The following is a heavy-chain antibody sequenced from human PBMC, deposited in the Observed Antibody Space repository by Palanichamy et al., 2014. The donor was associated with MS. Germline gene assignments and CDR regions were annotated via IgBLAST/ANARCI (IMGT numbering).Heavy chain of an antibody. J-gene: IGHJ3*02. D-gene: IGHD5-18*01. Sequence: QVQLQESGPGLVKPSQTLSLTCTVSGGSISSGDYYWSWIRQPPGKGLEWIGYIYYTGSSYYSPSLRGRLTISIGTSKNHFSLKLNSVTAADTAVYYCAINRVTDGFDIWGQGTMVTVSS. CDR2: IYYTGSS. CDR3: AINRVTDGFDI. V-gene: IGHV4-30-4*01. CDR1: GGSISSGDYY.